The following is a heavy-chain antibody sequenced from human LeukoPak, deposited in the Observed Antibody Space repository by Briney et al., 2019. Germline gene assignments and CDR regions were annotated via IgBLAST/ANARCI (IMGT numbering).Heavy chain of an antibody. CDR1: GFTFSSSV. CDR2: ISGSGGST. D-gene: IGHD6-19*01. Sequence: GGSLRLPCAASGFTFSSSVMSWVRQAPGKGLEWVSSISGSGGSTYYADSVKGRFRVSRDNSKNTLYLQMNSLRAEDTAVYYCAKRIGSGSYYFEYWGQGTLVTVSS. V-gene: IGHV3-23*01. CDR3: AKRIGSGSYYFEY. J-gene: IGHJ4*02.